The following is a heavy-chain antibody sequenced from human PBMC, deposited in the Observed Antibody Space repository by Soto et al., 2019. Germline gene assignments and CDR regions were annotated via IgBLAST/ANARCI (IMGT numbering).Heavy chain of an antibody. CDR1: VGTFSSYA. CDR2: IIPIFGTA. Sequence: SVKVSCKASVGTFSSYAISWVRQAPGQGLEWMGGIIPIFGTANYAQKFQGRVTITADESTSTAYMELSSLRSEDTAVYYCARDVITIFGVVIISRPMDVWGQGTTVTVSS. CDR3: ARDVITIFGVVIISRPMDV. V-gene: IGHV1-69*13. D-gene: IGHD3-3*01. J-gene: IGHJ6*02.